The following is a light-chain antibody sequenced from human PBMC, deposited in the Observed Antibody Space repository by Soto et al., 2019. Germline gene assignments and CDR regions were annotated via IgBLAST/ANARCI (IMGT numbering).Light chain of an antibody. CDR3: QSYDTSLSGDV. CDR2: ANT. CDR1: GSNIGAGYD. V-gene: IGLV1-40*01. J-gene: IGLJ1*01. Sequence: QLVLTQPPSVSGAPGQRVTISCTGSGSNIGAGYDIHWYQQVPGTAPKPLIYANTNRASGVPDRFSGSKSGTSASLAITGLQAEDEADYYCQSYDTSLSGDVFGPGTKLTVL.